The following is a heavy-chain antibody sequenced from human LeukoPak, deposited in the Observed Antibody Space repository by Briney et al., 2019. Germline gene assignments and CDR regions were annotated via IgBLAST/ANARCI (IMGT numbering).Heavy chain of an antibody. Sequence: PSETLSLTCTVSGDSIRSSSYYWGWIRQPPGKGLEWIGSIYYNGSTHYNPSLKSRVTISVDTSKKQLSLKLSSVTAADTAMYYCARNSTYYYDRSTYSYFDDWGQGTLVTVSS. V-gene: IGHV4-39*01. CDR1: GDSIRSSSYY. J-gene: IGHJ4*02. CDR2: IYYNGST. D-gene: IGHD3-22*01. CDR3: ARNSTYYYDRSTYSYFDD.